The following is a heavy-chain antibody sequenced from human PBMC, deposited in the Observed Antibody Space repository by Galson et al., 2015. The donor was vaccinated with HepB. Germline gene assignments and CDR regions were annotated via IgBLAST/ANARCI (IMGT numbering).Heavy chain of an antibody. V-gene: IGHV2-70*04. Sequence: PALVKPTQTLTLTCTFSGFSLTTLGMRVTWIRQPPGKALEWLARIAWDDDKFYNTSLKTRLTISKDTSKNQVVLTMTNMDPVDTATYYCARIRGGLGVSETGHYDYWGQGILVTVSS. CDR3: ARIRGGLGVSETGHYDY. CDR1: GFSLTTLGMR. D-gene: IGHD3-16*01. CDR2: IAWDDDK. J-gene: IGHJ4*02.